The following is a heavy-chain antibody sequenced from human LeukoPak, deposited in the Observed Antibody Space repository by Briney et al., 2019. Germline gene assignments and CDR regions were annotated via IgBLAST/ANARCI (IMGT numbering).Heavy chain of an antibody. CDR3: ARGDTFGGVIVPFDY. V-gene: IGHV3-21*01. CDR1: GFTFSTYN. CDR2: ITSSSTYM. J-gene: IGHJ4*02. D-gene: IGHD3-16*02. Sequence: GGSLRLSCAASGFTFSTYNMNWVRQVPGKGLEWVSSITSSSTYMFYADSVKGRFTISRDNSKNTLYLQMNSLRAEDTAVYYCARGDTFGGVIVPFDYWGQGTLVTVSS.